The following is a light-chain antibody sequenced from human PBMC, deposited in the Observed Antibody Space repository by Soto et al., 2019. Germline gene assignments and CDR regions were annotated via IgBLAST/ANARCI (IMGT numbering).Light chain of an antibody. CDR1: QDISNC. V-gene: IGKV1-33*01. CDR2: DAS. Sequence: DIQMTQSPSSLSASIGDRVTITCQASQDISNCLNWYQQQPGKAPKLLIYDASTLKTGVPSRFSGSGSGTDFTFTISSLQPEDIATYYCQQYDTLLGTFGQGTKVEI. CDR3: QQYDTLLGT. J-gene: IGKJ1*01.